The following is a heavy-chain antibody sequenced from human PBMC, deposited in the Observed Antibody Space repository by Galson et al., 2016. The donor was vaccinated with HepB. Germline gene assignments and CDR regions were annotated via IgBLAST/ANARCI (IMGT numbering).Heavy chain of an antibody. V-gene: IGHV3-23*01. Sequence: SLRLSCAASGFTLSSYAMSWVRQAPGKGLEWVSTISGSGGSTYYADSVKGRFTISRDNSKNTLYLQMNSLRAEDTAVYYCAKAGYQLPTRTPWFDPWGQGTLVTVSA. CDR1: GFTLSSYA. CDR3: AKAGYQLPTRTPWFDP. J-gene: IGHJ5*02. CDR2: ISGSGGST. D-gene: IGHD2-2*01.